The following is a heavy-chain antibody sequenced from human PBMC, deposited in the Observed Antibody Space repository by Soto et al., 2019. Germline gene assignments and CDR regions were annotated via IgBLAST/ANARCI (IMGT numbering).Heavy chain of an antibody. CDR2: INYRGTT. D-gene: IGHD2-15*01. CDR3: ARDAPGVAPY. Sequence: QVQLQESGPGLVKPSQTLSLTCTVSGGSIINGDTYWNWIRQHPEKGLEWMGYINYRGTTNYNPALKSRILISIDTSKNPFSLRLTSVTAADTAVYYCARDAPGVAPYWGQGTLVTVSS. J-gene: IGHJ4*02. CDR1: GGSIINGDTY. V-gene: IGHV4-31*03.